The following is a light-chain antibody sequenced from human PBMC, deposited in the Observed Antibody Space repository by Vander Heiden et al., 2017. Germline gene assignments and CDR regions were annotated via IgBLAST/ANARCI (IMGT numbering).Light chain of an antibody. V-gene: IGLV2-14*03. Sequence: QSALTQPASVSGSPGQSITISCTGTSSDVGGYNYVSWYQQHPGKAPKVMIYDVSNRPSGVSNRFSGSKSGNTASLTISGLQAEDEADYHCTSYTSRTTWVFGGGTKLTVL. CDR3: TSYTSRTTWV. CDR1: SSDVGGYNY. CDR2: DVS. J-gene: IGLJ2*01.